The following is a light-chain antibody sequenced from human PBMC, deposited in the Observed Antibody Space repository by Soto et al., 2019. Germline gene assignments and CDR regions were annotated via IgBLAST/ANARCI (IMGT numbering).Light chain of an antibody. CDR2: DAS. CDR1: QSVGSN. V-gene: IGKV3-15*01. J-gene: IGKJ4*01. Sequence: EIVMTQSPATLSVSPGERVTLSCRASQSVGSNLAWYQQKPGQAPRVLIYDASTRATVIPARFSGSGSGTEFPLTISSLQSEDFAVYYCQQYDNWPLTFGGGTKVEIK. CDR3: QQYDNWPLT.